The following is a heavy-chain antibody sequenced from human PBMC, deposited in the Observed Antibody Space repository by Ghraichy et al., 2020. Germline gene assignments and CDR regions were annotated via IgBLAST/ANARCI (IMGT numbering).Heavy chain of an antibody. CDR1: GLTFGDYT. V-gene: IGHV3-43*01. CDR3: AKGSSPGFFDF. J-gene: IGHJ4*02. CDR2: LGSHARSR. Sequence: SLTLSCAAPGLTFGDYTLHSLRPPPRQRLALSPFLGSHARSRHYLDSLKARFTISRDNSKSSLYLQMNSLTAEDTGLYFCAKGSSPGFFDFWGQGTLVTVSS. D-gene: IGHD2-15*01.